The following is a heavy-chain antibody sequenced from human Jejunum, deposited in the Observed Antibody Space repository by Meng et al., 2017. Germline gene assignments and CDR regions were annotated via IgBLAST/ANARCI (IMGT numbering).Heavy chain of an antibody. V-gene: IGHV3-23*01. CDR2: IGSGGATT. CDR3: ANKIPGEPKDHFAN. J-gene: IGHJ4*02. Sequence: GGFLRRSCAASGFTSSNFAMNRARQAPGKGLEWVSVIGSGGATTFYADTVKGRFTISRDNSKITLYLHMDNRRAEDTAVYYCANKIPGEPKDHFANWGQGTLVTVSS. D-gene: IGHD1-14*01. CDR1: GFTSSNFA.